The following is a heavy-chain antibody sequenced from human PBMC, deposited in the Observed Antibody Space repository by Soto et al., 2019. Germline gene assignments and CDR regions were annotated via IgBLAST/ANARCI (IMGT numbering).Heavy chain of an antibody. V-gene: IGHV1-69*01. CDR2: IIPIVGPG. J-gene: IGHJ6*02. CDR1: GGTFSNYA. CDR3: ARVVILVPTASTHYYYHMDV. Sequence: QVQLVQSGAEVRKPGSSVTVSCKASGGTFSNYAISWVRQGPGQGLEWMGGIIPIVGPGSYAQKFQGRVTITADEPTTTAHMELSSLTFEDTAVYYCARVVILVPTASTHYYYHMDVWGPGTTVTVSS. D-gene: IGHD2-2*01.